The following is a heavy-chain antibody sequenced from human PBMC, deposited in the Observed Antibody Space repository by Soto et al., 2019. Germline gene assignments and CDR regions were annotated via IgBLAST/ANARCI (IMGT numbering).Heavy chain of an antibody. Sequence: QVQLVQSGAEVKKPGASVKVSCKASGYTFTSYGISWVRQAPGQGLEWMGWISAYNGNTNYAQKLQVSVTMTRDTSMSTAYMELRSLRADDPAVYYCARLKVIMIFGVLTKRMDVWGKGTTVTVS. D-gene: IGHD3-3*01. V-gene: IGHV1-18*01. J-gene: IGHJ6*03. CDR2: ISAYNGNT. CDR1: GYTFTSYG. CDR3: ARLKVIMIFGVLTKRMDV.